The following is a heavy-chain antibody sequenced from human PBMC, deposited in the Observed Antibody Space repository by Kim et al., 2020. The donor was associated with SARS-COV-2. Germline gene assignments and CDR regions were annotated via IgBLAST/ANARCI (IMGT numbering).Heavy chain of an antibody. V-gene: IGHV4-59*13. CDR2: IHYTGST. Sequence: GSLRLSCTVSGGSITNYYGNWIRQPPGKGLEWIGQIHYTGSTNYNPSLKSRVTISVDTSKNQFSLKLSSVTAADTAVYYCARESYSSGCFDTWGQGTLVIVSS. CDR3: ARESYSSGCFDT. CDR1: GGSITNYY. D-gene: IGHD6-19*01. J-gene: IGHJ5*02.